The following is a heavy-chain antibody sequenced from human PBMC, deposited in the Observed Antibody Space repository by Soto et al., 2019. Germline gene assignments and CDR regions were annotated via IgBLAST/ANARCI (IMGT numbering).Heavy chain of an antibody. D-gene: IGHD2-8*02. Sequence: QVQLQQWGAGLLKPSETLSLTCAVYGGSFSGYYWTWIRQPPGTGLEWIGEINHSGSTNYNLSLKSKVPLSVDTSKNQFSLKLTSVPAADTSVYYCARDTITGIFDYWGQGTLVTVSS. CDR3: ARDTITGIFDY. V-gene: IGHV4-34*01. J-gene: IGHJ4*02. CDR1: GGSFSGYY. CDR2: INHSGST.